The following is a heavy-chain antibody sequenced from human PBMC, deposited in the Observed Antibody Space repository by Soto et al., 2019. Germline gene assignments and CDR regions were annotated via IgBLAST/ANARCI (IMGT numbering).Heavy chain of an antibody. Sequence: EVQLLESGGGLVQPGGSLRLSCAASGFTFSSYAMSWVRQAPGXXXEWVSTVSSSGTGTXYXXSVKGRLTISRDNSKXXXXXXXXXXXXXXXXXXXXXXXXXXXXXGFDIWGQGTMVTVSS. V-gene: IGHV3-23*01. CDR3: XXXXXXXXXGFDI. CDR1: GFTFSSYA. CDR2: VSSSGTGT. J-gene: IGHJ3*02.